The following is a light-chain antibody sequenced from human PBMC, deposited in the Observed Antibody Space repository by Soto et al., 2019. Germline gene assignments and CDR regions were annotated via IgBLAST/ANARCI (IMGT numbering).Light chain of an antibody. J-gene: IGLJ3*02. CDR3: SSYTSSSTPV. V-gene: IGLV2-14*01. CDR1: SSDVGGYSY. Sequence: QSALTQPASVSGSPGQSITISCTGTSSDVGGYSYVSWYQQHPGKAPKLMIYDVSNWPSGVSNRFSGSKSGNTASLTISGLQAEDEADYYCSSYTSSSTPVFGGGTKLTVL. CDR2: DVS.